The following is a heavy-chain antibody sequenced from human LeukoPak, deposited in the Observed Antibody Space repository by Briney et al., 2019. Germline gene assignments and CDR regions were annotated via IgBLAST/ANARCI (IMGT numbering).Heavy chain of an antibody. D-gene: IGHD3-10*01. CDR2: ITSSYIRE. CDR3: ARERRSFSLVRGLSAAFDY. Sequence: GGSLRLSCAASGFTFSSYAVNWVRQAPGKGLEWVSAITSSYIREHYADSVKGRFTISRDNPKNTLYLQLDSLRAEDTAVYYCARERRSFSLVRGLSAAFDYWGQGALVTVSS. J-gene: IGHJ4*02. CDR1: GFTFSSYA. V-gene: IGHV3-23*05.